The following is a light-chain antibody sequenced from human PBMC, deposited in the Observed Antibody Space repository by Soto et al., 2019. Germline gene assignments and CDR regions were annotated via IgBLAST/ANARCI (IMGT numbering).Light chain of an antibody. V-gene: IGKV1-8*01. Sequence: AIRMTQSPSSFSASTGDRVTITCRASQGISSYLAWYQQKPGKAPKLLIYAASTLQSGVPSRFSGSGSGTDFTLTISCLQSEDFATYYCQQYYSDPFTFGPGTKVDI. CDR1: QGISSY. CDR3: QQYYSDPFT. J-gene: IGKJ3*01. CDR2: AAS.